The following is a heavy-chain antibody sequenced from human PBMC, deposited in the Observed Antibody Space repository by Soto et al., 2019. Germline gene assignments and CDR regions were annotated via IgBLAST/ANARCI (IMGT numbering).Heavy chain of an antibody. Sequence: GGSLRLSCVDSTFTFSSNRMSWVRQAPGKGLEWVANIKQEGSEKYYVDSVKGRFTISRDNAKNSLFLQMNSLRAEDTALYYCARRYCSGASCYFDDWGQGTLVTVSS. CDR3: ARRYCSGASCYFDD. D-gene: IGHD2-15*01. CDR2: IKQEGSEK. V-gene: IGHV3-7*01. J-gene: IGHJ4*02. CDR1: TFTFSSNR.